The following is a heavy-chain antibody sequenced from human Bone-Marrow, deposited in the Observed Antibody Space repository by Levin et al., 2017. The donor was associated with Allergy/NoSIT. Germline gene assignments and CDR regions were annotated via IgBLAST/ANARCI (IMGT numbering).Heavy chain of an antibody. CDR2: INPKNGGT. V-gene: IGHV1-2*02. CDR3: ARELNISDWYRDWFDP. J-gene: IGHJ5*02. Sequence: GASVKVSCKASGNSFIDHYLHWVRQAPGQGLEWLGRINPKNGGTDIPQKFQGRITMTRDTSISTGYMDLSGLRIDDTAVYYCARELNISDWYRDWFDPWGQGTLVTVSS. CDR1: GNSFIDHY. D-gene: IGHD6-19*01.